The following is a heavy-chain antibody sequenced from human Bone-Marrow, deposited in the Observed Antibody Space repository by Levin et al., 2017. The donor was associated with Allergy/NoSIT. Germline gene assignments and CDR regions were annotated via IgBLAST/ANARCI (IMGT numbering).Heavy chain of an antibody. Sequence: GESLKISCAASGFTFDDYTMHWVRQAPGKGLEWVSLISWDGGSTYYADSVKGRFTISRDNSKTSLYLQMNSLRTEDTALYYCAKDRGSYYVFDYWGQGTLVTVSS. CDR1: GFTFDDYT. J-gene: IGHJ4*02. V-gene: IGHV3-43*01. CDR3: AKDRGSYYVFDY. CDR2: ISWDGGST. D-gene: IGHD1-26*01.